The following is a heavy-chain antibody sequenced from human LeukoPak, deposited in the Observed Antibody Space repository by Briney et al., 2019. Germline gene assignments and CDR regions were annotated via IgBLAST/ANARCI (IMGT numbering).Heavy chain of an antibody. CDR2: INQDGSEK. D-gene: IGHD5-18*01. V-gene: IGHV3-7*03. CDR3: ARSTGKHGYSYGYGGHFDY. J-gene: IGHJ4*02. CDR1: GITFSRFW. Sequence: GGSLRLSCAASGITFSRFWMSWVRQAPGKGLQWVANINQDGSEKHYVDSVKGRFTISRDNAENSLYLQMNSLRAEDTAVYYCARSTGKHGYSYGYGGHFDYWGQGTLVTVSS.